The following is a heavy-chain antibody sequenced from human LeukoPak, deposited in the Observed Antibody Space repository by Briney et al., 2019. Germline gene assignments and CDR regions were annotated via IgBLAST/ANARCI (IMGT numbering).Heavy chain of an antibody. CDR3: ARGGDAGDGAGAWNVLVDY. D-gene: IGHD3-10*01. Sequence: PSETLSLACAVSGGSFSGYYLDWIRQPPGKGLEWVGAITHSGSTTYNPSPNSRVTISANTTNNYYSLKLSSVTAADAAVSYCARGGDAGDGAGAWNVLVDYWGQGTLVIVSS. CDR1: GGSFSGYY. J-gene: IGHJ4*02. CDR2: ITHSGST. V-gene: IGHV4-34*01.